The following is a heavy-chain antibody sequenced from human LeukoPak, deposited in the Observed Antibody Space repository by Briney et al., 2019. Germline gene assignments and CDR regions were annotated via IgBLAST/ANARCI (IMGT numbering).Heavy chain of an antibody. D-gene: IGHD4-23*01. CDR3: AGGGGVGWFDP. J-gene: IGHJ5*02. V-gene: IGHV4-34*01. CDR2: INHSGST. CDR1: GGFFSGYY. Sequence: PSETLSLTCAVYGGFFSGYYWSWIRQPPGKGLEWIGEINHSGSTNYNPSLKSRVTISVDTSKNQFSLKLSSVTAADTAVYYCAGGGGVGWFDPWGQGTLVTVSS.